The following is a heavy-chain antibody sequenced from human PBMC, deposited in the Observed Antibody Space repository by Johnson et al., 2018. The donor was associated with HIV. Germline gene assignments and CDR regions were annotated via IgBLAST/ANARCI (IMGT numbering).Heavy chain of an antibody. D-gene: IGHD3-3*01. CDR3: ARAWGCITIFGVVPGDAFDI. Sequence: QVQLVESGGGVVQPGRSLRLSCAASGFTFGSYAMHWVRQAPGKGLEWVAVISYDGSNKYYADSVKGRFTISRDNSKNTLYLQMNSLRVEDRAVYYFARAWGCITIFGVVPGDAFDIWGQGTMVTVSS. J-gene: IGHJ3*02. CDR1: GFTFGSYA. CDR2: ISYDGSNK. V-gene: IGHV3-30-3*01.